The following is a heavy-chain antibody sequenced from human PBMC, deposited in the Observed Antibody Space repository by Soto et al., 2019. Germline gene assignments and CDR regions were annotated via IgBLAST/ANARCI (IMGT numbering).Heavy chain of an antibody. D-gene: IGHD2-15*01. CDR2: ISGSGGST. J-gene: IGHJ3*02. Sequence: GGSLRLSCAASGFTFSSYAMSWVRQAPEKGLEWVSAISGSGGSTYYADSVKGRFTISRDNSKNTLYLQMNSLRAEDTAVYYCARAPSKNIVVVVAATAAFDIWGQGTLVTLSS. CDR1: GFTFSSYA. V-gene: IGHV3-23*01. CDR3: ARAPSKNIVVVVAATAAFDI.